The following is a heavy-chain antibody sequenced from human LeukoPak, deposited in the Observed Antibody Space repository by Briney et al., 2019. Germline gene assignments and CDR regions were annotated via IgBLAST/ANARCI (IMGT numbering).Heavy chain of an antibody. CDR3: ARGVDRRGLFRMDV. Sequence: SETLSLTCAVYGGSFSGYYWSWIRQPPGKGLEWIGEINHSGSTNYNPSLKSRVTISVDTSKNQFSLKLSSVTAADTAVYYCARGVDRRGLFRMDVWGKGTTVTVSS. CDR1: GGSFSGYY. V-gene: IGHV4-34*01. J-gene: IGHJ6*04. D-gene: IGHD5-12*01. CDR2: INHSGST.